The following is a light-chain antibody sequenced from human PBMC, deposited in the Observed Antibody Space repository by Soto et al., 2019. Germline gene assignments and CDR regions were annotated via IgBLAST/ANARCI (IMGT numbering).Light chain of an antibody. Sequence: EIVLTQSPGTLSLSPGERATLSCRASQSVSSSYLAWYQQKPGQAPRLLIYGASSRATGIPDRFSASGSGTDFTLTISGLEPGDFAVYYCQQYGSSLITFGQGTRLEIK. V-gene: IGKV3-20*01. CDR1: QSVSSSY. CDR2: GAS. CDR3: QQYGSSLIT. J-gene: IGKJ5*01.